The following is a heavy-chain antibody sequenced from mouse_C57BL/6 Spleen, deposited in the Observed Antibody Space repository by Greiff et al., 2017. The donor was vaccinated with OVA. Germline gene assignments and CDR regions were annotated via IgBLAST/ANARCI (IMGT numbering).Heavy chain of an antibody. V-gene: IGHV1-54*01. D-gene: IGHD1-1*01. CDR2: INPGSGGT. CDR3: ARNRHGSSPDWYFDV. CDR1: GYAFTNYL. Sequence: QVQLQQSGAELVRPGTSVKVSCKASGYAFTNYLIEWVKQRPGQGLEWIGVINPGSGGTNYNEKFKGKATLTADKSSSTACMQLSSLASEDSAVYFGARNRHGSSPDWYFDVWGTGTTVTVSS. J-gene: IGHJ1*03.